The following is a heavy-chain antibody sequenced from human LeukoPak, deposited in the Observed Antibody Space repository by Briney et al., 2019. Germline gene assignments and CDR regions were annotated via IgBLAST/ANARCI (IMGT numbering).Heavy chain of an antibody. Sequence: GESPKISCRGSAYSITNSWIVWVRQMPGKGLEWMGIIFPSDSDARYSPPFEGQVTISADKSISTAYLQWSSLKASDTAMYYCARVGYSSYGMDVWGKGTTVTVSS. CDR1: AYSITNSW. V-gene: IGHV5-51*01. CDR3: ARVGYSSYGMDV. J-gene: IGHJ6*04. CDR2: IFPSDSDA. D-gene: IGHD6-13*01.